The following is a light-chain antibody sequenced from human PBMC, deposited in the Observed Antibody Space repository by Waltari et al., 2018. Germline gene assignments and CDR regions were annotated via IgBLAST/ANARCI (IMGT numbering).Light chain of an antibody. J-gene: IGLJ3*02. CDR2: DVS. Sequence: QSALTQPASVSGSPGQSITISYTGTSSDVGGYNYVSWYQQHPGKAPKLIIYDVSNRPSGVSNRFSGSKSGNTASLTISGLQSDDEANYYCSSYTDSSPWVFGGGTKLTVL. V-gene: IGLV2-14*03. CDR1: SSDVGGYNY. CDR3: SSYTDSSPWV.